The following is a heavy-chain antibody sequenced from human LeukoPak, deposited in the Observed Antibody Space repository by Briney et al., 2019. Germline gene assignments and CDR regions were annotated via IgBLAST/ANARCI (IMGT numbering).Heavy chain of an antibody. CDR1: GFTFSTYD. D-gene: IGHD3-10*01. V-gene: IGHV3-13*01. CDR2: IVLAVTT. CDR3: ARALMVRGPYYYYHGMDV. Sequence: PGGSLSFSGAASGFTFSTYDMLWLGQATGKGLEGVSVIVLAVTTYYPGSVRGGFTISSKNAKNSLFLQMHSLRAGDKAVYYCARALMVRGPYYYYHGMDVWGQGTTVTVSS. J-gene: IGHJ6*02.